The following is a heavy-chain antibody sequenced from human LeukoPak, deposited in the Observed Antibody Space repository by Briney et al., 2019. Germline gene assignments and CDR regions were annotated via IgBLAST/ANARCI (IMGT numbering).Heavy chain of an antibody. V-gene: IGHV3-30*14. CDR1: GFTFSSYA. D-gene: IGHD1-26*01. CDR2: ISYDGSNK. CDR3: AREYLVGARLYYGMDV. J-gene: IGHJ6*02. Sequence: GGSLRLSCAASGFTFSSYAMHWVRQAPGKGLEWVAVISYDGSNKYYADSVKGRFTISRHNSKNTLYLQMNSLRAEDTAVYYCAREYLVGARLYYGMDVWGQGTTVTVSS.